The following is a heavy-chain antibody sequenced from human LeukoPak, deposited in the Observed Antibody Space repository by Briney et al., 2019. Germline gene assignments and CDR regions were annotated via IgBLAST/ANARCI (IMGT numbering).Heavy chain of an antibody. J-gene: IGHJ6*02. Sequence: PGGSLRLSCAASGFTFSNYGMHWVRQAPGKGLEWVALIWFDGSSKYYADSVKGRFTISRDNSQDTLYLQMTSLRADDTAIYYCTRALYTNTWFYYYYGVDVWGQGTAVTVSS. CDR3: TRALYTNTWFYYYYGVDV. CDR1: GFTFSNYG. V-gene: IGHV3-33*01. CDR2: IWFDGSSK. D-gene: IGHD2-2*02.